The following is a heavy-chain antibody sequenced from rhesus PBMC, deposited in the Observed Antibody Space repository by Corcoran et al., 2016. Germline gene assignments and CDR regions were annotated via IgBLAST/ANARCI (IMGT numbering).Heavy chain of an antibody. CDR3: AFGNYFDF. CDR2: ITNAGGTT. D-gene: IGHD4-29*01. Sequence: EVQLVESGGGLAKPGGSLRLSCAASGFTFSYHYVIWWGQAPGKGLEWVSRITNAGGTTWYADSVKGRFIISRENAKNTLYFQMNGLRVEDTAVYYCAFGNYFDFWGQGVLVTVSS. J-gene: IGHJ4*01. V-gene: IGHV3-178*01. CDR1: GFTFSYHY.